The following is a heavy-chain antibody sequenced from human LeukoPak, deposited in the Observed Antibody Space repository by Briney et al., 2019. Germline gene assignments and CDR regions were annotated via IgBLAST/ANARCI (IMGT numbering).Heavy chain of an antibody. CDR1: GYTFTGCY. CDR3: ARVHSGWYDPANPLDI. Sequence: ASVKVSCKASGYTFTGCYIHWVRQAPGQGLEWMGWIIPNSGGTNYAQKFQGRVTMTRDTSISTAYMELSRLRSDDTAVYYCARVHSGWYDPANPLDIWGQGTMVTVSS. D-gene: IGHD6-19*01. J-gene: IGHJ3*02. V-gene: IGHV1-2*02. CDR2: IIPNSGGT.